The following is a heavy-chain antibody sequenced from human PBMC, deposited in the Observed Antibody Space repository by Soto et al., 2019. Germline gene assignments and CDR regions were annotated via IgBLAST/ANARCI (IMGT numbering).Heavy chain of an antibody. V-gene: IGHV3-21*01. CDR1: GFTFRSFT. D-gene: IGHD6-13*01. CDR2: ISSNSAYI. J-gene: IGHJ5*02. Sequence: PXVSLRLSCAASGFTFRSFTMNWVRQAPGKGLEWVSTISSNSAYIYYTDALRGRFTISRDNAKNSLHLQMNSLRAEDTAVYYCTRDASRDSSARGWFDPWGPGTLVTVSS. CDR3: TRDASRDSSARGWFDP.